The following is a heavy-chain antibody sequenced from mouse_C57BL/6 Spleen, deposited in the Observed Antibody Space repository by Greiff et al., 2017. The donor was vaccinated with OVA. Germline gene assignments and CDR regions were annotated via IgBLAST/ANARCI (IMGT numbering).Heavy chain of an antibody. CDR3: ARHYESFAY. J-gene: IGHJ3*01. V-gene: IGHV1-61*01. D-gene: IGHD1-1*01. CDR1: GYTFTSYW. CDR2: IYPSDSET. Sequence: QVHVKQPGAELVRPGSSVKLSCKASGYTFTSYWMDWVKQRPGQGLEWIGNIYPSDSETHYNQKFKDKATLTVDKSSSTAYMQLSSLTSEDSAVYYCARHYESFAYWGQGTLVTVSA.